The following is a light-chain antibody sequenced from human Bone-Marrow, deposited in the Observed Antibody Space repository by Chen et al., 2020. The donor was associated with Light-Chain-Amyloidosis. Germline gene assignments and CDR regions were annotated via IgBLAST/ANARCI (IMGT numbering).Light chain of an antibody. CDR2: EVT. J-gene: IGLJ1*01. V-gene: IGLV2-14*01. CDR3: SSYTITNTLV. CDR1: SSDVGGDNH. Sequence: QSALTQPASLSGPPGQSITISFTGTSSDVGGDNHVSWYQQHPDKAPKLMIYEVTNRPSWVPDRFSGSKTDNTASLTISGLQTEDEADYYCSSYTITNTLVFGSGTRVTVL.